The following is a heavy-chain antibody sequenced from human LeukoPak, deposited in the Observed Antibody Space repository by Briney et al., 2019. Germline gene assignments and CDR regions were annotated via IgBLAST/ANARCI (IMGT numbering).Heavy chain of an antibody. CDR3: ARAPTTCSSTGCYAVDH. CDR1: GASVSSGSSFY. J-gene: IGHJ4*02. V-gene: IGHV4-61*01. Sequence: PSETLSLTCTVSGASVSSGSSFYWSWLRQPPGKGLEWIGYMYFIGSTNYNPSLKSRVTISADTSKNQFSLNLTSVTAADTAVYFCARAPTTCSSTGCYAVDHWGQGTLVIVSS. D-gene: IGHD2-2*01. CDR2: MYFIGST.